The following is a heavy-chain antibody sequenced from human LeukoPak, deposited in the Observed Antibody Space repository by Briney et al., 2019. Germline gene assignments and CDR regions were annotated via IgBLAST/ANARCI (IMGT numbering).Heavy chain of an antibody. CDR2: IKQDETEK. J-gene: IGHJ4*02. CDR3: ARELNGPGSYRYFDY. CDR1: GFTFSNFW. V-gene: IGHV3-7*03. Sequence: GGSLRLSCTASGFTFSNFWMGWVRQAPGKGLEWVANIKQDETEKFYLGSVKGRFTISRDNAKNSLYLQMNSLRAEDTAVYYCARELNGPGSYRYFDYWGQGTLVTVSS. D-gene: IGHD3-10*01.